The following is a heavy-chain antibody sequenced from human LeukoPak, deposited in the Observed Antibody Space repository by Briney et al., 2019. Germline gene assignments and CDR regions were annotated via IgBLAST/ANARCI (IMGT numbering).Heavy chain of an antibody. CDR2: IYYSGST. CDR1: GGSISSYY. J-gene: IGHJ3*02. CDR3: ARRFLAEGIDASDI. D-gene: IGHD3-3*01. Sequence: SETLSLTCTVSGGSISSYYWSWIRQPPGKGLEWIGYIYYSGSTNYNPSLKSRVTISVDTSKNQFSLKLSSVTAADTAVYYCARRFLAEGIDASDIWGQGTMVTVSS. V-gene: IGHV4-59*01.